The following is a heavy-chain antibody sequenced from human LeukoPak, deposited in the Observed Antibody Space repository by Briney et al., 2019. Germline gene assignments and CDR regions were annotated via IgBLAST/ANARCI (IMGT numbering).Heavy chain of an antibody. D-gene: IGHD6-13*01. CDR1: GGSISTYY. CDR2: IYYSGST. Sequence: SETLSLTCPVSGGSISTYYWSWIRQPPGTGREWVGYIYYSGSTNYNPSLQSRVTISVDPSKNQFSLKLSSVTAADTAVYSCARGYSSSWYYFDYWGQGTLVTVSS. J-gene: IGHJ4*02. CDR3: ARGYSSSWYYFDY. V-gene: IGHV4-59*01.